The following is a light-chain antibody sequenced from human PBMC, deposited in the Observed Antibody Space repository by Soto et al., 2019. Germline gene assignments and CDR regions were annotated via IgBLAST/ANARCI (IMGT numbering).Light chain of an antibody. CDR2: DAS. J-gene: IGKJ1*01. V-gene: IGKV1-17*01. CDR1: QGIRDA. CDR3: LLHNSYPRT. Sequence: DIQMTQSPSSLSASVGDRVTITCRASQGIRDALGWYQQKPGKDPKRLIYDASSLQIGVPSRFSGSGSGTEFTLTISSLQPEDFATYYCLLHNSYPRTFGQGTKVEIK.